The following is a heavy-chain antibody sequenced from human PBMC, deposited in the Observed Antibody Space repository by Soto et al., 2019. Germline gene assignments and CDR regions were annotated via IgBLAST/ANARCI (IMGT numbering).Heavy chain of an antibody. CDR3: AREMHVGSSWEDMDS. J-gene: IGHJ4*02. V-gene: IGHV3-7*03. D-gene: IGHD2-15*01. CDR1: GFSFSNSW. CDR2: IKPDGGSK. Sequence: EVQLVESGGGLVQPGGSLRLSCAASGFSFSNSWMSWVRQAPGKGLEWVANIKPDGGSKYYVDSVRGRFTVSRDNAKNSLYLQMNSLRAEDTAVYSCAREMHVGSSWEDMDSWGQGTLVTVSS.